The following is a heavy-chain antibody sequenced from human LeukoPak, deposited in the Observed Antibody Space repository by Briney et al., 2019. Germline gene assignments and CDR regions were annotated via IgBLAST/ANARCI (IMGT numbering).Heavy chain of an antibody. Sequence: ASVKVSCKASGYTLTTYYIHWVRQAPGQGLEWMGIINPSGGSTSYAQKFQGRVTMTRDTSTSTVYMELSSLRSEETAVYYCARGGPGVDGYNYAFDIWGQGTRVTVSS. J-gene: IGHJ3*02. V-gene: IGHV1-46*01. CDR2: INPSGGST. CDR3: ARGGPGVDGYNYAFDI. D-gene: IGHD5-24*01. CDR1: GYTLTTYY.